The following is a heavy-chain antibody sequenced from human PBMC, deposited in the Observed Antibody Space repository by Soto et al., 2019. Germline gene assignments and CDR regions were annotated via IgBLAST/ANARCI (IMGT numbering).Heavy chain of an antibody. V-gene: IGHV1-18*01. CDR3: ARGDIVVVPAAPEYCYGLDV. J-gene: IGHJ6*02. CDR2: ISAYNGNT. CDR1: GYSFTSYG. Sequence: GASVKVSCKASGYSFTSYGISWVRQAPGQGLEWMGWISAYNGNTNYAQKLQGRVTMTTDTSTSTAYMELRSLRSDDTAVYYCARGDIVVVPAAPEYCYGLDVWGQGTTVTVSS. D-gene: IGHD2-15*01.